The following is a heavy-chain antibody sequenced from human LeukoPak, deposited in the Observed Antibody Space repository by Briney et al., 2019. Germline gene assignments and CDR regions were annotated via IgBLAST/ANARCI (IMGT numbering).Heavy chain of an antibody. CDR3: ARQVDCSSTSCYYYYYGMDV. CDR1: GGSISSSSYY. V-gene: IGHV4-39*07. D-gene: IGHD2-2*01. CDR2: IYYSGST. J-gene: IGHJ6*02. Sequence: SETLSLTCTVSGGSISSSSYYWGWIRQPPGKGLEWIGSIYYSGSTYYNPSLKSRVTISVDTSKNQFSLKLSSVTAADTAVYYCARQVDCSSTSCYYYYYGMDVWGQGTTVTVSS.